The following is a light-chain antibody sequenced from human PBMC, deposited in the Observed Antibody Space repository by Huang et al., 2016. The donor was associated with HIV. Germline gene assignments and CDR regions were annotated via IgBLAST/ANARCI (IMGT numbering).Light chain of an antibody. Sequence: EIVLTQSPGTLSLSPGERATLSCRASQSVSSSYLAWYQQKPGQAPRLLIFGASSRATGIPDRFSGSGSGTDFTLTISRLEPEDFAFYYCHQYGSSPPTFGGGTKVEIK. CDR3: HQYGSSPPT. CDR2: GAS. J-gene: IGKJ4*01. CDR1: QSVSSSY. V-gene: IGKV3-20*01.